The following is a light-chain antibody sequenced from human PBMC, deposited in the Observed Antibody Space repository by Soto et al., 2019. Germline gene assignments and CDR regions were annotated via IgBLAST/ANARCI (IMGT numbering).Light chain of an antibody. CDR1: QGIGRY. CDR2: DAS. V-gene: IGKV3-11*01. Sequence: EIVLTQSPDTLSLSPGESATLSCRARQGIGRYLAWFQQKPGQAPRLLIYDASTRATGIPARFSGSGSGTDFTLTISSLEPEDFAVYYCQQRSNWPLTFGPGTKVEIK. J-gene: IGKJ3*01. CDR3: QQRSNWPLT.